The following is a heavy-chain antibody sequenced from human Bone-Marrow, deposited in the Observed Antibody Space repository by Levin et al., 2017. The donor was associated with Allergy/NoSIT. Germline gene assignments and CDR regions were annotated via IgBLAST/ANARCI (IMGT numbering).Heavy chain of an antibody. V-gene: IGHV3-20*04. CDR3: VTALLQQVNGWVDY. Sequence: GGSLRLSCAASGFKFDDYVMTWVRQSPGKGLEWVSGINFSGSRTYYADFVKGRFTVSRDNSKNMVFLQMNSLRAEDTAIYYCVTALLQQVNGWVDYWGQGTPVTVSS. D-gene: IGHD6-13*01. J-gene: IGHJ4*02. CDR1: GFKFDDYV. CDR2: INFSGSRT.